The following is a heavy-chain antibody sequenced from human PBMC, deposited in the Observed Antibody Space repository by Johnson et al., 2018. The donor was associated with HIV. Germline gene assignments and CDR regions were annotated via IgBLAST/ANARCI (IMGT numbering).Heavy chain of an antibody. CDR2: IYSGGST. J-gene: IGHJ3*02. CDR1: GFTVSANY. CDR3: ASLQSASEWGDAFDI. Sequence: VQLVESGGGFVQPGGSLRLSCTASGFTVSANYMTWVRQAPGKGLEWVSVIYSGGSTYYADSVKGRFTISRDNSKNTLYLQMNSLRAEDTAMYYCASLQSASEWGDAFDIWGQGTMVTVSS. V-gene: IGHV3-53*01. D-gene: IGHD1-26*01.